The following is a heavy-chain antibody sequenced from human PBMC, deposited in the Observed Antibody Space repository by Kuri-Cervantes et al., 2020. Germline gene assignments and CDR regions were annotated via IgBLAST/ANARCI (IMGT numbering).Heavy chain of an antibody. CDR3: ERDGATYSRSWYFGVY. J-gene: IGHJ4*02. CDR2: IYSGGST. Sequence: GGSLRLSCAASGFTVSSNYMSWVRQAPGKGLEWVSVIYSGGSTYYADSVKGRFTISRHNSKNTLYLQMNSLRAEDTAVYYCERDGATYSRSWYFGVYWGQGTLVTVSS. V-gene: IGHV3-53*04. D-gene: IGHD6-13*01. CDR1: GFTVSSNY.